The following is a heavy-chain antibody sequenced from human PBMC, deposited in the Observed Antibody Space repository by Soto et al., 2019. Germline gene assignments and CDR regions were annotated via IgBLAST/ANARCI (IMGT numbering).Heavy chain of an antibody. J-gene: IGHJ6*02. D-gene: IGHD2-21*01. Sequence: QVQLVQSGAEVKKPGASVKVSCKASGYTFTSYYMHWVRQAPGQGLEWMGIINPSGTTTDYAQKFQGRGTMTRDTTTSTYFMELSSLRSEDTAVYYCARPHIDSHYYYGMDVWGQGTTVTVSS. CDR3: ARPHIDSHYYYGMDV. CDR2: INPSGTTT. CDR1: GYTFTSYY. V-gene: IGHV1-46*01.